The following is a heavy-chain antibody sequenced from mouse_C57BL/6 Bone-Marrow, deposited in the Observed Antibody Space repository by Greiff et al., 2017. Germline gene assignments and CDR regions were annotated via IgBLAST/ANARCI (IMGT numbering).Heavy chain of an antibody. J-gene: IGHJ3*01. CDR2: IDPSDSYT. D-gene: IGHD2-4*01. Sequence: QVQLQQPGAELVKPGASVKLSCKASGYTFTSYWMQWVKQRPGQGLEWIGEIDPSDSYTNYNQKFKGKATLTVDTSSSTAYMQLSSLTSEDSAVYYCAMGSRLRGLAWFAYWGQGTLVTVSA. CDR1: GYTFTSYW. CDR3: AMGSRLRGLAWFAY. V-gene: IGHV1-50*01.